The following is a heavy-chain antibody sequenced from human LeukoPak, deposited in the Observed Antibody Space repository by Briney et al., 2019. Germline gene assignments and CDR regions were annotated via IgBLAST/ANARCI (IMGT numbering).Heavy chain of an antibody. CDR3: AGGWFGASLGGY. CDR1: GGSISSYY. J-gene: IGHJ4*02. D-gene: IGHD3-10*01. V-gene: IGHV4-59*01. Sequence: SETLSLTCTVSGGSISSYYWSWIRQPPGKGLEWIGYIYYSGSTNYNPSLKSRVTISVDTSKNQFSLNLSSVTAAHTAVYYCAGGWFGASLGGYWGQGTLVTVSS. CDR2: IYYSGST.